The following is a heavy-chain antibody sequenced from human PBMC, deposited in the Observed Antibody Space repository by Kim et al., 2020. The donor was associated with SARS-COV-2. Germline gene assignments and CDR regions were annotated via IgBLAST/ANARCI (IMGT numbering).Heavy chain of an antibody. D-gene: IGHD6-6*01. V-gene: IGHV3-11*01. CDR1: GFTFSEFY. J-gene: IGHJ4*02. Sequence: GGSLRLSCAASGFTFSEFYMGLIRQPPGKGLEWLSYISNPATTIYYADSVKGRFTISRDNTKNSLYLEMTGLRVDDTAVYFCARGRVAARRFDFWGQGTLVTVSS. CDR3: ARGRVAARRFDF. CDR2: ISNPATTI.